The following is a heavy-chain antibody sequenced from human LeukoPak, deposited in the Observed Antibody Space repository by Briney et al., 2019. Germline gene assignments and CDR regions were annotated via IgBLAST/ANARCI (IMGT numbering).Heavy chain of an antibody. Sequence: GESLKVSCKGSGYSFTSYWIGWVRQMPGKGLEWMGIIYPGDSDTRYSPSFQGQVTISADKSISTAYLQWSSLKASGTAMYYCARRRVSYGGYFDYWGQGTLVTVSS. V-gene: IGHV5-51*01. CDR2: IYPGDSDT. CDR3: ARRRVSYGGYFDY. D-gene: IGHD2/OR15-2a*01. J-gene: IGHJ4*02. CDR1: GYSFTSYW.